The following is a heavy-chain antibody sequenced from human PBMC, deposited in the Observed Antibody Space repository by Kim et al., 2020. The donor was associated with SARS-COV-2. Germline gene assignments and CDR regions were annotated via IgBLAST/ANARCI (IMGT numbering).Heavy chain of an antibody. J-gene: IGHJ3*02. V-gene: IGHV3-30*18. CDR1: GFTFSSYG. Sequence: GGSLRLSCAASGFTFSSYGMHWVRQAPGKGLEWVAVISYDGSNKYYADSVKGRFTISRDNSKNTLYLQMNSLRAEDTAVYYCAKNHGATMVRGVNAFDIWGQGKPVSLSS. D-gene: IGHD3-10*01. CDR2: ISYDGSNK. CDR3: AKNHGATMVRGVNAFDI.